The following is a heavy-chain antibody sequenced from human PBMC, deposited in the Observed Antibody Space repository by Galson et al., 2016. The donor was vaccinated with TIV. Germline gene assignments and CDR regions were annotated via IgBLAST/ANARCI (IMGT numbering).Heavy chain of an antibody. J-gene: IGHJ4*02. V-gene: IGHV1-2*02. CDR1: GYIFINYY. Sequence: SVKVSCKASGYIFINYYIHWVRQAPGQGLEWLGWFSPDSGATQYAQKFQGRVTMTRDTSISTAYMELRRLISDDTAVYYCARVNWARASDYWGQGTQVTVSS. CDR2: FSPDSGAT. D-gene: IGHD7-27*01. CDR3: ARVNWARASDY.